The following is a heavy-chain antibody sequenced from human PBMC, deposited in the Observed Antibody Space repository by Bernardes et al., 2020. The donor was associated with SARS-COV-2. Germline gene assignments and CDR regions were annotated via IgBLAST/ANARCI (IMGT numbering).Heavy chain of an antibody. J-gene: IGHJ3*01. V-gene: IGHV5-51*01. CDR3: ARRMQVGSRWLAFDV. D-gene: IGHD3-10*01. CDR2: IYPGDSFS. Sequence: GGSLKSSCSGSGYTFPNYWIAWVRQMPGKGLEWIGVIYPGDSFSIYNPSFQGQVIMSVDKSISTAFLQWNGLKASDSAVYYCARRMQVGSRWLAFDVWGQGTLVIASS. CDR1: GYTFPNYW.